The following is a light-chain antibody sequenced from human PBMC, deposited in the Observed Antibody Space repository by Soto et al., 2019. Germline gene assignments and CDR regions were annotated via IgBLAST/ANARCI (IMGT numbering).Light chain of an antibody. CDR2: KAS. Sequence: DIQMTQSPCSVSASVVGRGTITCRASQDLSSWLAWYQQKPGKAPKLLIYKASTLKSGVPSRFSGSGSGTEFTLTISSLQPDDFATYYCQQYKSYWTFGPGTKVDIK. V-gene: IGKV1-5*03. CDR1: QDLSSW. J-gene: IGKJ1*01. CDR3: QQYKSYWT.